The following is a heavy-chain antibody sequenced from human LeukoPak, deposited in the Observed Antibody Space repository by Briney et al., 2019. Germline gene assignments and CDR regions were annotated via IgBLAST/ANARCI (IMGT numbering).Heavy chain of an antibody. J-gene: IGHJ4*02. D-gene: IGHD6-13*01. CDR2: IIPILGIA. Sequence: SVKVSCKASGGTFSSYAISWVRQAPGQGLEWMGRIIPILGIANYAQKFQGRVTITADKSTSTAYMELSSLRSEDTAVYYCARAAPPAAGTGGYFDYWGQGTLVTVSS. V-gene: IGHV1-69*04. CDR1: GGTFSSYA. CDR3: ARAAPPAAGTGGYFDY.